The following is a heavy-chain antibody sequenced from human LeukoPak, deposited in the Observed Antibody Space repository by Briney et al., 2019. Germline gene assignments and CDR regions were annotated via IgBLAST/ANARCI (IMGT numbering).Heavy chain of an antibody. D-gene: IGHD5-18*01. J-gene: IGHJ4*02. CDR1: GFTFSSYA. CDR3: AKDRGLQLWFDY. Sequence: GGSLRLSCAASGFTFSSYAMSWVRQAPGKGLEWVSAISGSGGSTYYADSVKGRFTISRDNSKNTLYLQMNSLKAEDTAVYYCAKDRGLQLWFDYWGQGTLVTVSS. V-gene: IGHV3-23*01. CDR2: ISGSGGST.